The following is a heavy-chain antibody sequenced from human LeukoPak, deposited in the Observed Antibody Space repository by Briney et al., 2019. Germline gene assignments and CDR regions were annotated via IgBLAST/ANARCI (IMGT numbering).Heavy chain of an antibody. D-gene: IGHD6-6*01. J-gene: IGHJ3*02. CDR3: ARANIASRLGDTFDI. V-gene: IGHV1-8*03. Sequence: GASVKVSCKASGYTFTNYDINWVRQATGQGLEWMGWMNPNSGNTGYAQKFQGRVTITRNTSISTAYMELSSLGSEDTAVYYCARANIASRLGDTFDIWGQGTMVTVSS. CDR1: GYTFTNYD. CDR2: MNPNSGNT.